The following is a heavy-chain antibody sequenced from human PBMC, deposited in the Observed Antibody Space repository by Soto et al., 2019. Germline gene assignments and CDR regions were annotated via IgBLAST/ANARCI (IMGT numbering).Heavy chain of an antibody. J-gene: IGHJ4*02. D-gene: IGHD3-10*01. CDR2: IIPLFGTP. CDR1: GGIFSTYA. Sequence: QVQLVQSGAEVKKPGSSVKVSCKASGGIFSTYAISWLRQAPGQGLEWMGGIIPLFGTPNYAQRFQGRVTITEDESTSTAYMDLSRLRSEDTAVYYCARDRDHYGSGNYYNRIDFWGQGTLVTVSS. V-gene: IGHV1-69*01. CDR3: ARDRDHYGSGNYYNRIDF.